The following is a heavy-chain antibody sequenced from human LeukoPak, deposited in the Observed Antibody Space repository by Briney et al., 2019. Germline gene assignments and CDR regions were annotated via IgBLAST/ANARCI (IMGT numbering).Heavy chain of an antibody. V-gene: IGHV1-8*01. CDR2: MNPNSGNT. D-gene: IGHD3-10*01. CDR1: GYTFTSYD. Sequence: ASVKVSCKASGYTFTSYDINWVRQATGQGLEWMGWMNPNSGNTGYAQKFQGRVTMTRNTSISTAYMELSSLRSEDTAVYYCARDPPARGSTEFDFWGQGTLVTVSS. CDR3: ARDPPARGSTEFDF. J-gene: IGHJ4*02.